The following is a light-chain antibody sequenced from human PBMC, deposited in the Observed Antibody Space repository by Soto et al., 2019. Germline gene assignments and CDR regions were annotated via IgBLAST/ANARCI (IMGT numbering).Light chain of an antibody. CDR2: EVA. CDR1: SSDTTDFYS. J-gene: IGLJ2*01. Sequence: QSALTQPPSASGSPGQSVTISCTGTSSDTTDFYSVSWYQQHPGQAPKLVIYEVANRPSGVSSRFSGSKSDNTASLTISGLQADDEADYYCSSYSISAGLVLFGGGTKLTVL. V-gene: IGLV2-14*01. CDR3: SSYSISAGLVL.